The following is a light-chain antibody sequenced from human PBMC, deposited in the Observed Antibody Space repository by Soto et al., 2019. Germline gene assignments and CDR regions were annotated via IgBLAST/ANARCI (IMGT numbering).Light chain of an antibody. V-gene: IGKV3D-15*01. CDR1: QSVAGAY. CDR3: QQYNNWRT. CDR2: EAS. J-gene: IGKJ1*01. Sequence: EVVLTQSLGTLSLSPGDRATLSCRASQSVAGAYVAWYQQRPGQAPRLLISEASSRATGIPDRFSGSGSGTEFTLPISSLQSEDFAVYYCQQYNNWRTFGQGTKAAIK.